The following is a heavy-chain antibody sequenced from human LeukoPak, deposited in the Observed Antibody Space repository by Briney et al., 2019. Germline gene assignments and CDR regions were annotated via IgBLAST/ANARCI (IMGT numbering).Heavy chain of an antibody. CDR1: GGSISSSSYY. Sequence: KPSETLSLTCTVSGGSISSSSYYWGWIRQPPGKGLEWIGSIYYSGSTYYNPSLKSRVTISVDTSKNQFSLKLSSVTAADTAVYYCARGQSGRGYSYGLRPPYYFDYWGQGTLVTVSS. CDR3: ARGQSGRGYSYGLRPPYYFDY. V-gene: IGHV4-39*01. D-gene: IGHD5-18*01. CDR2: IYYSGST. J-gene: IGHJ4*02.